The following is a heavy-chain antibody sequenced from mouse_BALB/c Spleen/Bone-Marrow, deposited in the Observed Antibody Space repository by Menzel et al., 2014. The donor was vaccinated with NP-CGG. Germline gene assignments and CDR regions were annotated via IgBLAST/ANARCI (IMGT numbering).Heavy chain of an antibody. Sequence: EVKLQESGGGLVKPGGSLKLSCAASGFTFSSYTMSWVRQTPEKRLEWVATISSGGSYTYYPDSVKGRFTISRDNAKNTLYPQMSSLKSEDTAMYYCTRDGKGNYDYAMDYWGQGTSVTVSS. J-gene: IGHJ4*01. D-gene: IGHD2-1*01. V-gene: IGHV5-6-4*01. CDR2: ISSGGSYT. CDR3: TRDGKGNYDYAMDY. CDR1: GFTFSSYT.